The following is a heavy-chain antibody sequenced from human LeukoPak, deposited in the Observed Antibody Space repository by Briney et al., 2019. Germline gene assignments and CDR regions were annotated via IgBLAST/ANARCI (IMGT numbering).Heavy chain of an antibody. D-gene: IGHD3-22*01. Sequence: PGGSLRLSCAASGFTFDDYAMHWVRQAPGKGLEWVSGNSWNSGSIGYADSVKGRFTISRDNAKNSLYLQMNSLRAEDTAWYYCAKDISYDSSGYYFNWGQGTLVTVSS. CDR3: AKDISYDSSGYYFN. CDR1: GFTFDDYA. V-gene: IGHV3-9*01. J-gene: IGHJ4*02. CDR2: NSWNSGSI.